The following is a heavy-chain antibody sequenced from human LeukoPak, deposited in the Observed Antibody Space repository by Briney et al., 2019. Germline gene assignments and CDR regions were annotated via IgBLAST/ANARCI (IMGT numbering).Heavy chain of an antibody. Sequence: PGGSLRLSCAASGFTFSSYWMTWVRQAPGKGLEWVANIKQDGNEKYFVDSVKGRFTISRDNAKNSLYLQMNSLRAEDTAVYYCARDILYYMDVWGKGTTVTVSS. J-gene: IGHJ6*03. CDR1: GFTFSSYW. CDR3: ARDILYYMDV. CDR2: IKQDGNEK. V-gene: IGHV3-7*01.